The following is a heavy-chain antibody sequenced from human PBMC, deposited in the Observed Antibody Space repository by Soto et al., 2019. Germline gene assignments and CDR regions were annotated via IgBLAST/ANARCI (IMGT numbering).Heavy chain of an antibody. CDR2: ISASGGTT. D-gene: IGHD3-22*01. V-gene: IGHV3-23*01. Sequence: PGGSLRLSCASSGFAFRSYAMNCFRQAPGNGLDWFSAISASGGTTYYADSVKGRFTISRDNSKNTLYLRMNSLRAEDTAVYYCAKDLGNYYYDSSGYSSYGMDVWGQGTTVTVSS. CDR3: AKDLGNYYYDSSGYSSYGMDV. CDR1: GFAFRSYA. J-gene: IGHJ6*02.